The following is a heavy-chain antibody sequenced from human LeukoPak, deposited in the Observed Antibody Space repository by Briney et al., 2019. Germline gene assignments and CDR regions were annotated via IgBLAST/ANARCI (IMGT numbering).Heavy chain of an antibody. Sequence: PGGSLRLSCEASGFIVTSYYMTWVRQAPGKGLEWVSVIYSGGTTYYADSVKGRVAISRDNSKNTVFLQMNSVRAEDTAVYYCASSYSNHLFGADVWGQGTTVTVSS. CDR2: IYSGGTT. D-gene: IGHD4-11*01. J-gene: IGHJ6*02. CDR1: GFIVTSYY. V-gene: IGHV3-66*01. CDR3: ASSYSNHLFGADV.